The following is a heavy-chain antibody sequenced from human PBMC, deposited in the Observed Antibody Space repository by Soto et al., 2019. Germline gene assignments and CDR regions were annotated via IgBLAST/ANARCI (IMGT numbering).Heavy chain of an antibody. CDR2: INHSGST. V-gene: IGHV4-34*01. D-gene: IGHD3-3*01. CDR1: GGSFSGYY. CDR3: ARGLVLWGDFWSGYFTGPFDY. Sequence: PSETLSLTCAVYGGSFSGYYWSWIRQPPGKGLEWIGEINHSGSTNYNPSLKSRVTISVDTSKNQFSLKLSSVTAADTAVYYCARGLVLWGDFWSGYFTGPFDYWGQGTLVTVSS. J-gene: IGHJ4*02.